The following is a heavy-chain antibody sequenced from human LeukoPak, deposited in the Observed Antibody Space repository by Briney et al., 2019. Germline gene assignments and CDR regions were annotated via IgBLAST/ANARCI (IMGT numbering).Heavy chain of an antibody. CDR1: GGTFSSYA. CDR3: ARSNWNYARYYYGMDV. D-gene: IGHD1-7*01. J-gene: IGHJ6*02. V-gene: IGHV1-69*04. CDR2: IIPILGIA. Sequence: SVKVSCKASGGTFSSYAISWVRQAPGQGLEWMGRIIPILGIANYAQKFQGRVTITADKSTGTAYMELSSLRSEDTAVYYCARSNWNYARYYYGMDVWGQGTTVTVSS.